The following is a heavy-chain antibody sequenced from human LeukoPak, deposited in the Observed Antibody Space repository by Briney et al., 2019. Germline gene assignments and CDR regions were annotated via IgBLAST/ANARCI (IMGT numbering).Heavy chain of an antibody. D-gene: IGHD3-10*01. Sequence: SETLSLTCTVYGGSFSGYYWSWIRQPPWKGLEWIGEINHSGSTNYNPSLKSRVTISVDTSKNQFSLKLSSVTAADTAVYYCARLYGSGSYCNYWGQGTLVTVSS. V-gene: IGHV4-34*01. J-gene: IGHJ4*02. CDR2: INHSGST. CDR3: ARLYGSGSYCNY. CDR1: GGSFSGYY.